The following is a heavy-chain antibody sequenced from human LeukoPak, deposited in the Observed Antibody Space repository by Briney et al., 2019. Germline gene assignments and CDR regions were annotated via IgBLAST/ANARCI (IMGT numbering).Heavy chain of an antibody. Sequence: ASVKVSCKASGYTFTGYYMHWVRQAPGQGLEWMGWINPNSGGTNYAQKFQGRVTMTRDTSISTAYMALSRLRSDDTAVYYCARVDIAVGGFDPWGQGTLVTVSS. V-gene: IGHV1-2*02. CDR2: INPNSGGT. CDR1: GYTFTGYY. J-gene: IGHJ5*02. CDR3: ARVDIAVGGFDP. D-gene: IGHD6-19*01.